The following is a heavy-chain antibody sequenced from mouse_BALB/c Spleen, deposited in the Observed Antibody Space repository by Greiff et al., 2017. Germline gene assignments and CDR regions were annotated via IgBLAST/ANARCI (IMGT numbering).Heavy chain of an antibody. Sequence: EVMLVESGGGLVKPGGSLKLSCAASGFTFSSYAMSWVRQTPEKRLEWVASISSGGSTYYPDSVKGRFTISRDNARNILYLQMSSLRSEDTAMYYCARRGVYYDYAMDYWGQGTSVTVSS. J-gene: IGHJ4*01. CDR1: GFTFSSYA. V-gene: IGHV5-6-5*01. D-gene: IGHD2-4*01. CDR3: ARRGVYYDYAMDY. CDR2: ISSGGST.